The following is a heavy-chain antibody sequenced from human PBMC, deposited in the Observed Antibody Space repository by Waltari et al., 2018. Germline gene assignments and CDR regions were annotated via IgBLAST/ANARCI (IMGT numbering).Heavy chain of an antibody. Sequence: QVQLQESGPGLVKPSGTLSLTCSVSEYSISTGFYWGWVRQTPGKGLELIGSIYHPGNTRYNPPLNSRAAVSMDMSKNQFSLRLTAVTAADTAVYYCARHRLDRGDSFDFWGQGVLVTVSS. CDR3: ARHRLDRGDSFDF. V-gene: IGHV4-38-2*02. J-gene: IGHJ4*02. CDR1: EYSISTGFY. D-gene: IGHD3-22*01. CDR2: IYHPGNT.